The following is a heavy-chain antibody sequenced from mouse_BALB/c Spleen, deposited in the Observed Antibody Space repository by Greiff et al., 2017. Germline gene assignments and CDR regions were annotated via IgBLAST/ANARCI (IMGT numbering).Heavy chain of an antibody. J-gene: IGHJ4*01. Sequence: EVQVVESGGGLVKPGGSLKLSCAASGFTFSSYAMSWVRQTPEKRLEWVASISSGGSTYYPDSVKGRFTISRDNARNILYLQMSSLRSEDTAMYYCARGLLDAMDYWGQGTSVTVSS. CDR3: ARGLLDAMDY. V-gene: IGHV5-6-5*01. CDR2: ISSGGST. CDR1: GFTFSSYA. D-gene: IGHD6-1*01.